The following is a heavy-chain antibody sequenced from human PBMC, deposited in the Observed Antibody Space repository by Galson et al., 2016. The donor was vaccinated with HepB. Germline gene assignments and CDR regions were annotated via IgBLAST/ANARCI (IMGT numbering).Heavy chain of an antibody. CDR3: AREIGGHYYGSGRLD. J-gene: IGHJ4*02. CDR1: GFTFSSYS. CDR2: IRSSSDLI. V-gene: IGHV3-48*02. D-gene: IGHD3-10*01. Sequence: SLRLSCAASGFTFSSYSMNWVRQAPGKGLEWVSYIRSSSDLIYYADSVKGRFTISRDNAKNSLYLQLNSLRDEYTAVYYCAREIGGHYYGSGRLDWGQETLVTVSS.